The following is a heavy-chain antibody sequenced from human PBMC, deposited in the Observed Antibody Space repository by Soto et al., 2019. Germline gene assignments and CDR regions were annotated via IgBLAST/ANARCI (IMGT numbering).Heavy chain of an antibody. Sequence: QPGGSLRLSCAASGFTFSSYAMSWVRQAPGKGLEWVSAFRGDGTGAHYADSVKGRFTISRDNSKNTLYLHMNSLRAEDTAVYYCAKLPQYEILTGYLNYYDYWGQGTLVTVS. CDR1: GFTFSSYA. J-gene: IGHJ4*02. D-gene: IGHD3-9*01. CDR2: FRGDGTGA. V-gene: IGHV3-23*01. CDR3: AKLPQYEILTGYLNYYDY.